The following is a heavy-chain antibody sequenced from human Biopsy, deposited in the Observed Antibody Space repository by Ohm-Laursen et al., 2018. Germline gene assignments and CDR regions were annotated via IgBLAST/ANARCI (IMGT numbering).Heavy chain of an antibody. J-gene: IGHJ6*02. CDR2: IYSDGSST. D-gene: IGHD3-10*01. CDR3: ASLGLVWFGELLSVPFGMDV. CDR1: GFTFSSYW. Sequence: SLRLSCAASGFTFSSYWMHWVRQAPGKGLVWVSRIYSDGSSTSYADSVKGRFTISRDNAKNTLYLQMNSLRAEDTAVYFCASLGLVWFGELLSVPFGMDVWGQGTTVTVSS. V-gene: IGHV3-74*01.